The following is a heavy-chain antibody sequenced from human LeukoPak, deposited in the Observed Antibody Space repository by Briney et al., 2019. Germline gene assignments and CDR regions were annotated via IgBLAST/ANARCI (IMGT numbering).Heavy chain of an antibody. D-gene: IGHD3-22*01. CDR2: IYSVGST. Sequence: GGSLRLSCAASGFTVSSNYISWVRQAPGKGLEWLLVIYSVGSTYYADSVKGRFTISRHNSKNTLSLQMNSLRPEDTAVYYCAGGSQDSSGYYFDYWGQGTLVTVSS. CDR1: GFTVSSNY. V-gene: IGHV3-53*04. CDR3: AGGSQDSSGYYFDY. J-gene: IGHJ4*02.